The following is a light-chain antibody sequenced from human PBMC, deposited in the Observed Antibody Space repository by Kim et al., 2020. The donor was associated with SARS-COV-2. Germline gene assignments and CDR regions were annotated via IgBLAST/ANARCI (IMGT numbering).Light chain of an antibody. CDR2: LAS. V-gene: IGKV1-5*03. Sequence: SASVGDRVTITCRASQTISTWLAWYQQKPGKAPNLLIYLASTLESGVPSRFIGSGSGTEFTLTIDSLQPDDFATYYCQHYSRFPYTFGQGTKVDI. J-gene: IGKJ2*01. CDR1: QTISTW. CDR3: QHYSRFPYT.